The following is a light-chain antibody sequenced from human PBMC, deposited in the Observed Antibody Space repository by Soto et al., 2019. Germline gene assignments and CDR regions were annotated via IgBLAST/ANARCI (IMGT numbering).Light chain of an antibody. Sequence: QPVLTQSPSASASLGASVKLTCTLSSGHSSFAIAWHQQQPEKGPRYLMKVNSDGSHNKGDGIPDRFSGSSSGADRYLTISSLQSGDEADYYCQTWGTGIRVFGGGTKVTVL. J-gene: IGLJ3*02. CDR2: VNSDGSH. V-gene: IGLV4-69*01. CDR3: QTWGTGIRV. CDR1: SGHSSFA.